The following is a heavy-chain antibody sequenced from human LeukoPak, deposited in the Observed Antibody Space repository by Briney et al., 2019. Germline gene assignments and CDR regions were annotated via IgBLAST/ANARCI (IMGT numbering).Heavy chain of an antibody. CDR1: GFTFSNYA. CDR3: AKVSIAAADTLRNYDY. D-gene: IGHD6-13*01. Sequence: GGSLRLSCVVSGFTFSNYAMSWVRQAPGKGLEWVSVISGGGSTTYYADSVKGRFTISRDNSKNTLYLQMNGLRADDTAIYYCAKVSIAAADTLRNYDYWGQGTLVTISS. CDR2: ISGGGSTT. V-gene: IGHV3-23*01. J-gene: IGHJ4*02.